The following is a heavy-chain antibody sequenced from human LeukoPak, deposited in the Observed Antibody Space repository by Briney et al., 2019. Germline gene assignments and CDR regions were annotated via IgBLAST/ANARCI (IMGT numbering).Heavy chain of an antibody. D-gene: IGHD3-22*01. J-gene: IGHJ4*02. CDR2: IIPIFGTA. CDR1: GGTFSSYA. CDR3: ARERYYDSSGYYLGLDY. V-gene: IGHV1-69*05. Sequence: SVKVSCEASGGTFSSYAISWVRQAPGQGLEWMGGIIPIFGTANYAQKFQGRVTITTDESTSTAYMELSSLRSEDTAVYYCARERYYDSSGYYLGLDYRGQGTLVTVSS.